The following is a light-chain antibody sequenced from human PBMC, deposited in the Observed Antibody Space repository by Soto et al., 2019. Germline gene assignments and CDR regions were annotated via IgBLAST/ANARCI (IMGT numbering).Light chain of an antibody. J-gene: IGLJ3*02. CDR1: NSNIARNI. Sequence: QSVLTQPPSASGTPGQRVTISCSGSNSNIARNIVNWYQQVPGTAPKLLIYNNNQRPSGVPDRFSGSKSGASASLAISGLQSEDEADYFCAAWDDSLNGPVFGGGTKVTVL. V-gene: IGLV1-44*01. CDR2: NNN. CDR3: AAWDDSLNGPV.